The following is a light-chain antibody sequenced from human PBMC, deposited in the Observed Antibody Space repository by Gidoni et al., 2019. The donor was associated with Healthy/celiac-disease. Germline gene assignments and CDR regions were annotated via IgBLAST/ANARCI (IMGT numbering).Light chain of an antibody. Sequence: DIQMTQSPSSLPASVGDRVTITCRASQSISSYLNWYQQKPGKAPKLLIYAASSLQSGVPSRFSGSGSGTDFTLTISSLQPEDFATYYCQQSYSTPATFXHXTKLEIK. CDR2: AAS. CDR1: QSISSY. J-gene: IGKJ2*01. CDR3: QQSYSTPAT. V-gene: IGKV1-39*01.